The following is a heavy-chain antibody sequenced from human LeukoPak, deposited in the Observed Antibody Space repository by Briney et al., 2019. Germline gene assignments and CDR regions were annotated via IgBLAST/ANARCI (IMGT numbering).Heavy chain of an antibody. J-gene: IGHJ6*03. CDR2: IYYSGST. Sequence: SQTLSLTCTVSGGSISSGDYFWSWIRQPPGKGLEWIGYIYYSGSTYYNPSLKSRVTISVDTSKNQFSLKLSSVTAADTAVYYCASPGVAMIRELGYYYMDVWGKGTTVTVSS. CDR1: GGSISSGDYF. V-gene: IGHV4-30-4*08. CDR3: ASPGVAMIRELGYYYMDV. D-gene: IGHD5-12*01.